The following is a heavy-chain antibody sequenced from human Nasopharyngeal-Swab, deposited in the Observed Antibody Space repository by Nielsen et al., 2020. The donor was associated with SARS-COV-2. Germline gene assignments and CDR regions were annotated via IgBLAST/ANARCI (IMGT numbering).Heavy chain of an antibody. D-gene: IGHD3-3*01. V-gene: IGHV4-31*03. CDR2: IYYSGST. J-gene: IGHJ5*02. CDR1: GGSISSGGYY. CDR3: ARGIRTGVTIFGVAPNWCDT. Sequence: SETLSLTCTVSGGSISSGGYYWSWIRQHPGKGLEWIGYIYYSGSTYYNPSLKSRVTISVDTSQNQFSLKLSSVTAADTAVYYCARGIRTGVTIFGVAPNWCDTWGQGTLVTVSS.